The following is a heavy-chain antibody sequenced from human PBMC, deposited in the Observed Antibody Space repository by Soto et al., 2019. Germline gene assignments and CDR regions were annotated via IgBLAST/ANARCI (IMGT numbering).Heavy chain of an antibody. D-gene: IGHD6-13*01. CDR1: GFTFSDYY. V-gene: IGHV3-11*05. CDR2: ISSSTSHT. Sequence: QAQLVESGGGLVKPGWSLRLSCAVSGFTFSDYYMTWIRQAPGKGLEWVSYISSSTSHTNYADSVKGRFTISRDNAKNSLFLQMNSLRAEDTAVYYCARGRGAAADYFDFWGQRTLVTVSS. J-gene: IGHJ4*02. CDR3: ARGRGAAADYFDF.